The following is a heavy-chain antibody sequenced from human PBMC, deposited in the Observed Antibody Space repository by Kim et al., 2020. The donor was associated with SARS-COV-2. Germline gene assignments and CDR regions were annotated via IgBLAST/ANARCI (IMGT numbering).Heavy chain of an antibody. J-gene: IGHJ3*02. Sequence: ASVKVSCKASGYTFTSYGISWVRQAPGQGLEWMGWISAYNGNTNYAQKFQGRVTMTTDTSTSTAYMELRSLRSDDTAVYYCARTTVTTFFDAFDIWGQGTMVTVSS. CDR3: ARTTVTTFFDAFDI. CDR2: ISAYNGNT. V-gene: IGHV1-18*01. CDR1: GYTFTSYG. D-gene: IGHD4-17*01.